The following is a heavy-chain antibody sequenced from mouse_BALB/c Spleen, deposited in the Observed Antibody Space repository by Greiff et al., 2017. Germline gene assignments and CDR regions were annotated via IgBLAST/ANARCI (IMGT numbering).Heavy chain of an antibody. CDR1: GYTFTDYA. V-gene: IGHV1S137*01. D-gene: IGHD2-1*01. J-gene: IGHJ4*01. CDR3: ARDGIHAMDY. CDR2: ISTYYGDA. Sequence: VQLQQSGAELVRPGVSVKISCKGSGYTFTDYAMHWVKQSHAKSLEWIGVISTYYGDASYNQKFKGKATMTVDKSSSTAYMELARLTSEDSTIYYCARDGIHAMDYWGQGTSVTVSS.